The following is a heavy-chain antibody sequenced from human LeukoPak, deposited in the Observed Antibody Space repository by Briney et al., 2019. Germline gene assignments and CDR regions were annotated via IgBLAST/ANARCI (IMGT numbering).Heavy chain of an antibody. CDR1: RGSVSSSTYY. CDR3: TAEKNGSPHY. CDR2: IYCTGST. J-gene: IGHJ4*02. D-gene: IGHD2-8*01. Sequence: SETLSLTCTVSRGSVSSSTYYWSWVRQPPGKGLEWIASIYCTGSTYYNPSLKSRVTISLDMSKNEFFLTMTSVTTADTAVYFCTAEKNGSPHYWGQGTQVTVSS. V-gene: IGHV4-39*07.